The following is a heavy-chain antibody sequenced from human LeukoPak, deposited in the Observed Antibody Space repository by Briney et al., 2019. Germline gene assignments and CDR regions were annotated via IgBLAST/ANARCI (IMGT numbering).Heavy chain of an antibody. CDR3: ARRVAVAGREGDAFDI. V-gene: IGHV5-51*01. CDR1: GYSFTSYW. D-gene: IGHD6-19*01. CDR2: IYSGDSDT. J-gene: IGHJ3*02. Sequence: GASLKISCKGSGYSFTSYWIGWVRQMPGKGLEWMGIIYSGDSDTRYSPSFQGQVTISADKSISTAYLQWSSLKASDTAMYYCARRVAVAGREGDAFDIWGQETMVTVSS.